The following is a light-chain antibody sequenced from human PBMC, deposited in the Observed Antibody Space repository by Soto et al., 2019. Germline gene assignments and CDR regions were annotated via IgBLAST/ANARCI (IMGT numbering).Light chain of an antibody. Sequence: DIQMTQSPSTLSASVGDRVTITCRASQSINTWLAWYQQKPGKAPKLLIYDASSLDFGVPSRFSGSGSGAEFTLTITSLQPDDFATYFCQQYNGYSFGGGTKVEN. CDR3: QQYNGYS. CDR1: QSINTW. CDR2: DAS. V-gene: IGKV1-5*01. J-gene: IGKJ4*01.